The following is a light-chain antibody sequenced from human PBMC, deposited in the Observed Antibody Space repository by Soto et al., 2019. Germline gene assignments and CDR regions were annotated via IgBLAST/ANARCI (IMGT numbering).Light chain of an antibody. V-gene: IGLV1-44*01. CDR3: AAWDDSLNAVV. CDR2: SNN. CDR1: SSNIGRNT. Sequence: QSVLTQPPSASGTPGQRVTISCSGSSSNIGRNTVNWYQQLPGTAPKVLIYSNNQRPSGVPDRLSGSKSGTSASLAISGLQSEDESEYYCAAWDDSLNAVVFGGGTEVTVL. J-gene: IGLJ2*01.